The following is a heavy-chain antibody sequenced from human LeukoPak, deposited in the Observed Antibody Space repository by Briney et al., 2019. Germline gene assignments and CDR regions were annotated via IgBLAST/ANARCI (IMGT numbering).Heavy chain of an antibody. D-gene: IGHD6-6*01. CDR2: IYYSGST. CDR1: GGSISSGGYY. Sequence: SETLSLTCTVSGGSISSGGYYWSWIRQHPGKGLEWIGFIYYSGSTYYNPSLKSRVTISVDTSKNQFSLKLSSVTAADTAVYYCAREGSAAPSYNWFDPWGQGTLVTVSS. J-gene: IGHJ5*02. V-gene: IGHV4-31*03. CDR3: AREGSAAPSYNWFDP.